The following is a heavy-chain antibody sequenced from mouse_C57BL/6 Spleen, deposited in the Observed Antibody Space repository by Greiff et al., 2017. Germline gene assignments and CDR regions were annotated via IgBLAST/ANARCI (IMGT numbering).Heavy chain of an antibody. CDR3: ARRDYDGYYYYAMDY. V-gene: IGHV1-69*01. CDR2: IDPSDSYT. J-gene: IGHJ4*01. D-gene: IGHD2-3*01. Sequence: QVQLQQSGAELVMPGASVKLSCKASGYTFTSYWMHWVKQRPGQGLEWIGEIDPSDSYTNYNQKFKGKSTLTVDKSSSTAYMQLSSLTSEDSAVYYCARRDYDGYYYYAMDYWGQGTSVTVSS. CDR1: GYTFTSYW.